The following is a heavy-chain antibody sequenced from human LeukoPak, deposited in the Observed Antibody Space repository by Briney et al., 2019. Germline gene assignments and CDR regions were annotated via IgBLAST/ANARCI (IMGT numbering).Heavy chain of an antibody. V-gene: IGHV3-7*05. CDR3: ARGQEIVGPYFDY. D-gene: IGHD1-26*01. CDR1: AFTFSTYW. CDR2: IKPDGSEK. Sequence: GGCLRLSCAASAFTFSTYWMSWVRQAPGKGLEWVAMIKPDGSEKYYVDSVKGLFTISRDNAKNSLYVQMTTLRAEDTAVYYCARGQEIVGPYFDYWGQGTLVTVSS. J-gene: IGHJ4*02.